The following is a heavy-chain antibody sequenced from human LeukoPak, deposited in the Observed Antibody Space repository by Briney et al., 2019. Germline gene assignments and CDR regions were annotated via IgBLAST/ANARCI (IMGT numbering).Heavy chain of an antibody. V-gene: IGHV4-34*01. D-gene: IGHD6-19*01. CDR1: GGSLSGYY. J-gene: IGHJ4*02. CDR3: ARGGGSGWYGGYFDY. CDR2: INHSGST. Sequence: SETLSLTCAVYGGSLSGYYWSWIRQPPGKGLEWIGEINHSGSTNYNPSLKSRVTISVDTSKNQFSLKLSSVTAADTAVYYCARGGGSGWYGGYFDYWGQGTLVTVSS.